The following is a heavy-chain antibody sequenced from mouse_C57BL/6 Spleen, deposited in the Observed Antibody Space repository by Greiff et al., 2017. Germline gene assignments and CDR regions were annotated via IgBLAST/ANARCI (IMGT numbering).Heavy chain of an antibody. V-gene: IGHV14-2*01. D-gene: IGHD1-1*01. CDR2: IDPEDGET. CDR1: GFNIKDYY. J-gene: IGHJ4*01. Sequence: EVMLVESGAELVKPGASVKLSCTASGFNIKDYYMHWVKQRTEQGLEWIGRIDPEDGETKYAPKFQGKATITADTSSNTAYLQLSSLTSADTAVYYGARGGYGSSYEAMDYWGQGTSVTVSS. CDR3: ARGGYGSSYEAMDY.